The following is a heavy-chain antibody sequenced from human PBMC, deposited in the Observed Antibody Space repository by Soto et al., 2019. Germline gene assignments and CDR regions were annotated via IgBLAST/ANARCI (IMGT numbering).Heavy chain of an antibody. CDR1: GFTFSSYS. CDR2: ISSSSSYI. V-gene: IGHV3-21*01. CDR3: ARDAIQLYYDSRLGWFDP. Sequence: GGSLRLSCAASGFTFSSYSMNWVRQAPGKGLEWVSSISSSSSYIYYADSVKGRFTISRDNAKNSLYLQMNSLRAEDTAVYYCARDAIQLYYDSRLGWFDPWGQGTLVTVSS. J-gene: IGHJ5*02. D-gene: IGHD3-22*01.